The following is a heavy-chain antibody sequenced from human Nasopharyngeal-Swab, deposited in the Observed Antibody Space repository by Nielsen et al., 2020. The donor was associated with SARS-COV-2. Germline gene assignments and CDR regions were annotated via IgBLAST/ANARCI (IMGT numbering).Heavy chain of an antibody. D-gene: IGHD5-24*01. Sequence: GESLKISCAVSGFIVSSTYMSWVRQAPGKGLEWVSVTEIGGITHYADSVKGRFTISRDNSKNTLYLQMNSLRAEDTAVYYCAAGRDGYNQWGQGTLVTVSS. CDR2: TEIGGIT. CDR3: AAGRDGYNQ. J-gene: IGHJ4*02. V-gene: IGHV3-53*01. CDR1: GFIVSSTY.